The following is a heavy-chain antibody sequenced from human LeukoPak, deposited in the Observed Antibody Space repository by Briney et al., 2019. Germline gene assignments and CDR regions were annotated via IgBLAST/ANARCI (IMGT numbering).Heavy chain of an antibody. Sequence: SVKVSCKASGGTFSSYAISWVRQAPGQGLEWMGGIIPIFGTANYAQKFQGRVTITADESTSTAYMELSSLRSEDTAVHYCATKENWYPHRLYYFDYWGQGTLVTVSS. V-gene: IGHV1-69*13. D-gene: IGHD6-13*01. CDR3: ATKENWYPHRLYYFDY. CDR1: GGTFSSYA. J-gene: IGHJ4*02. CDR2: IIPIFGTA.